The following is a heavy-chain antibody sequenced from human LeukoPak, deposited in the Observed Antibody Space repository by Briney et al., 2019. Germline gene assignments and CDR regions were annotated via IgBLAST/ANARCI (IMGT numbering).Heavy chain of an antibody. V-gene: IGHV4-59*01. CDR3: ARVGGTNYYYYGMDV. D-gene: IGHD1-1*01. Sequence: PSETLSLTCAVYGGSFSGYYWSWIRQPPGKGLEWIGYIYDSGSTNYNPSLKSRVTISVDTSKNQFSLKLSSVTAADTAVYYCARVGGTNYYYYGMDVWGQGTTVTVSS. CDR2: IYDSGST. J-gene: IGHJ6*02. CDR1: GGSFSGYY.